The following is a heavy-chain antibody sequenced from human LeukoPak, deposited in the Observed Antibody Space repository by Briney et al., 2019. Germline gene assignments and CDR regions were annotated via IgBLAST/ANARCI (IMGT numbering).Heavy chain of an antibody. D-gene: IGHD4-17*01. J-gene: IGHJ4*02. V-gene: IGHV3-NL1*01. CDR1: GFTFSSYG. Sequence: GGSLRLSCAASGFTFSSYGMHWVRQAPGKGLEWVSVIYSGGSTYYADSVKGRFTISRDNSKNTLYLQMNSLRAEDTAVYYCARDRRGLRGRQYYFDYWGQGTLVTVSS. CDR2: IYSGGST. CDR3: ARDRRGLRGRQYYFDY.